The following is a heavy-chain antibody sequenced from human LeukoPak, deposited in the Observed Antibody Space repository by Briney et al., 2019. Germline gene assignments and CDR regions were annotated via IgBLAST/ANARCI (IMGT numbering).Heavy chain of an antibody. CDR1: GFRFSDDA. D-gene: IGHD2/OR15-2a*01. J-gene: IGHJ4*02. CDR2: IGDSTGSA. Sequence: GGSLRLSCAASGFRFSDDAMGWVRQAPGKGLEWVSSIGDSTGSAYYADSVKGRFTISRDNSKSTLYLQMNSLRAEDTAVYYCANINYELLSSFDYWGQGTLVTVSS. CDR3: ANINYELLSSFDY. V-gene: IGHV3-23*01.